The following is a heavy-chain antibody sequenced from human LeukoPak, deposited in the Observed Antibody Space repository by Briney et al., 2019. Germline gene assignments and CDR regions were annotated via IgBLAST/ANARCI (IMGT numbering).Heavy chain of an antibody. CDR3: ARGPTMARFDY. D-gene: IGHD5-24*01. V-gene: IGHV3-21*01. J-gene: IGHJ4*02. Sequence: GGSLRLSCAASGFTFSSYSMNWVRQAPGKGLEWVSSISSSSSYIYYADSVKGRFTISRDNAKNLLYLQMNSLRAEDTAVYYCARGPTMARFDYWGQGTLVTVSS. CDR2: ISSSSSYI. CDR1: GFTFSSYS.